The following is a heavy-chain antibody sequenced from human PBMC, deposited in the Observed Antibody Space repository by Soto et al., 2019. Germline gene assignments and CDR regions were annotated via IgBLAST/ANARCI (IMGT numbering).Heavy chain of an antibody. V-gene: IGHV4-34*01. CDR1: GGSFSGYY. CDR2: INHSGST. D-gene: IGHD6-6*01. J-gene: IGHJ4*02. Sequence: QVQLQQWGAGLLKPSETLSLTFAVYGGSFSGYYWSWIRQPPGKGLEWIGEINHSGSTNYNPSLKSRVTISVDTSKNQFSLKLSSVTAADTAVYYCARDGIAARPGFDYWGQGTLVTVSS. CDR3: ARDGIAARPGFDY.